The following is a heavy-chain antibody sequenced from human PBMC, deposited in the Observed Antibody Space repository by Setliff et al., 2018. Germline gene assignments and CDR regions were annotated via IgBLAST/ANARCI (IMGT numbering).Heavy chain of an antibody. Sequence: PSETLSLTCRVSGGSVSTFHWTWIRQPPGKGLEWIGYIFTSGSTQYNPSLKSRATISRDTSSNQFSLKLFSVTAADTAVYYCARDYWGSLDYWGQGILVTVSS. V-gene: IGHV4-4*08. D-gene: IGHD7-27*01. CDR1: GGSVSTFH. CDR3: ARDYWGSLDY. J-gene: IGHJ4*02. CDR2: IFTSGST.